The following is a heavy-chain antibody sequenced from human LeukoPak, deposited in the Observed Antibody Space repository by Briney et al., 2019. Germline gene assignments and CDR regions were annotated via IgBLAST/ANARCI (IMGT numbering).Heavy chain of an antibody. CDR3: TRERALRKNWFDP. CDR1: GYTFTGYY. CDR2: INPNSGGT. Sequence: ASVKVSCKASGYTFTGYYMHWVRQAPGQGLEWMGRINPNSGGTNYAQKFQGRVTMTRDTSISTAYMELSRLRSDDTAVYYCTRERALRKNWFDPWGQGTLVTVSS. V-gene: IGHV1-2*06. J-gene: IGHJ5*02.